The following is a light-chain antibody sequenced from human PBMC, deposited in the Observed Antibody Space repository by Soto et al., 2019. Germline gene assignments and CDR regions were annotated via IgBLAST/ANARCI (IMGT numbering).Light chain of an antibody. CDR1: QSVSSN. Sequence: EIVMTQSPATLSVSPGERVTLSCRVSQSVSSNLAWYQQKPGQAPRLLIYGTSTRATGIPGRFSGSGSGTEFTLTISSLQSEDFAVYYCQQYNSWPPNTFGQGTKLEIK. V-gene: IGKV3-15*01. CDR2: GTS. J-gene: IGKJ2*01. CDR3: QQYNSWPPNT.